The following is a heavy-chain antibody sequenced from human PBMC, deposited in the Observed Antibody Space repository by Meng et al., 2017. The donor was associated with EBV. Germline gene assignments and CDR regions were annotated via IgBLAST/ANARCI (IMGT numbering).Heavy chain of an antibody. CDR3: ASESGRGFTPDY. D-gene: IGHD3-10*01. J-gene: IGHJ4*02. CDR1: GGTFRRDA. CDR2: LIPMVGAP. Sequence: QVQWLEAGAEVKKPGSSVKVSCRTSGGTFRRDAVSWVRQAPGQGLEWMGGLIPMVGAPHYAQKFQGRVTIIADESTSTHSMELNSLRSEDTAMYYCASESGRGFTPDYWGQGTLVTVSS. V-gene: IGHV1-69*01.